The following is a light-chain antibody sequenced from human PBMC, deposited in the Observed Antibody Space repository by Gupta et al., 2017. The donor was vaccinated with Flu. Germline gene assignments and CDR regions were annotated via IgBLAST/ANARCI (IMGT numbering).Light chain of an antibody. J-gene: IGKJ4*01. V-gene: IGKV3-20*01. CDR1: QSVSNNY. CDR2: GVS. Sequence: EFVLTQSPGTLSLSLGERATLSCRASQSVSNNYLGWYQQRSGQAPRLLIYGVSRRATDTPDRFSGSGSGTDFTLTGSRMEPEDCAGYVGQHSDTFGAGTRVEIK. CDR3: QHSDT.